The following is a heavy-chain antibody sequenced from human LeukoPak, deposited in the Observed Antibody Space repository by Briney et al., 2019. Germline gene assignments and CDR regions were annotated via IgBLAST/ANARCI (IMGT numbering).Heavy chain of an antibody. D-gene: IGHD1-1*01. V-gene: IGHV5-51*01. CDR2: IALGNSDT. J-gene: IGHJ4*02. Sequence: GESLKISCKGSGSNYWIAWVRQMPGKVLEGLGIIALGNSDTRYSPSCQGQVAISADKSINTAYLQWSSLKASDSAMYYCARHLREGQLERRLDHGGQGTLVTVSS. CDR3: ARHLREGQLERRLDH. CDR1: GSNYW.